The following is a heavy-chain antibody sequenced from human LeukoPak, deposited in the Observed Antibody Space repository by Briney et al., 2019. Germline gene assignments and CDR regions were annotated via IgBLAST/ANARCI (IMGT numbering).Heavy chain of an antibody. CDR1: GDSVSSKSA. CDR3: ARGDQSFDY. J-gene: IGHJ4*02. CDR2: TYHRSKWNN. Sequence: SQTLSLTCAISGDSVSSKSAWNWIRQSPSRGLEWLGRTYHRSKWNNNYAVSVKSRITINPDTSKNQFSLQLYSVTAEDTAVYYCARGDQSFDYWGQGTLVTVSS. V-gene: IGHV6-1*01. D-gene: IGHD5-24*01.